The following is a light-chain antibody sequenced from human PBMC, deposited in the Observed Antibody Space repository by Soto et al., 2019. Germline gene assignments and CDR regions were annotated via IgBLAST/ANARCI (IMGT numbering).Light chain of an antibody. CDR1: QSVSTG. CDR3: QQYENWPPRYT. J-gene: IGKJ2*01. V-gene: IGKV3-15*01. CDR2: RAS. Sequence: EIALTQSPATLSVSPGERVTLSCRVSQSVSTGLAWYQQKPGQAPRLLIYRASIRATGIAARFSGSGSGTEFTLTISSLQSEDFAVYYCQQYENWPPRYTFGQGTKPEIK.